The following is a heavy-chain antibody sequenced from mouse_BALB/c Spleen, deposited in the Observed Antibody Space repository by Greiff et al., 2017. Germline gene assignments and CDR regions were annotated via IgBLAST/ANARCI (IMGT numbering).Heavy chain of an antibody. CDR2: IWSGGST. CDR1: GFSLTSYG. Sequence: QVQLQQSGPGLVQPSQSLSITCTVSGFSLTSYGVHWVRQSPGKGLEWLGVIWSGGSTDYNAAFISRLSISKDNSKSQVFFKMNSLQANDTAIYYCARERLRQEAWFAYWGQGTLVTVSA. V-gene: IGHV2-2*02. CDR3: ARERLRQEAWFAY. J-gene: IGHJ3*01. D-gene: IGHD2-4*01.